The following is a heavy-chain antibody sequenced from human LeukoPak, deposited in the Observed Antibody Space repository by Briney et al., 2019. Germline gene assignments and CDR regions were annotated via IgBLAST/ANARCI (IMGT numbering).Heavy chain of an antibody. Sequence: GGSLRLSCAASGFPFSSHGMSWVRQAPGKGLEWVSGIIGGGGSTYYADSVKGRFTISRDNAKNTLYLQMNSLRAEDTAVYYCAKGYTYGYAFDIWGQGTMVTVSS. D-gene: IGHD5-18*01. V-gene: IGHV3-23*01. CDR1: GFPFSSHG. CDR2: IIGGGGST. J-gene: IGHJ3*02. CDR3: AKGYTYGYAFDI.